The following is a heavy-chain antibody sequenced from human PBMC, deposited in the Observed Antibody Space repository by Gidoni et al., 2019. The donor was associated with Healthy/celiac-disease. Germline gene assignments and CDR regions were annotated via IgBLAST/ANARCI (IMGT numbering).Heavy chain of an antibody. CDR1: GFTFRDYY. CDR2: ISSSGSTI. Sequence: QVQLVESGGGLVKPGGSLSLSCAAPGFTFRDYYMSWIRQAPGKGLEWGSYISSSGSTIYYAASVEGRFTISRDNAKNSLYLQMNSLRAEDTAVYYCACCHDKYSCYYWGQGTLVTVSS. J-gene: IGHJ4*02. V-gene: IGHV3-11*01. CDR3: ACCHDKYSCYY. D-gene: IGHD5-18*01.